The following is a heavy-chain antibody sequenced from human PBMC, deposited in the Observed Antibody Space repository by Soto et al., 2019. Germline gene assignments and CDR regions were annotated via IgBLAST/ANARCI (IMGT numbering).Heavy chain of an antibody. J-gene: IGHJ3*02. V-gene: IGHV4-59*08. CDR3: ARIPPRSAFDI. CDR2: IYYSGST. Sequence: SETLSLTCTVSGGSITSYYWSWIRQPPGKGLEWIAYIYYSGSTNYNPSLKSRVTISVDTSKNQFSLKLSSVTAADTAVYYCARIPPRSAFDIWGQGTMVTVSS. D-gene: IGHD3-3*01. CDR1: GGSITSYY.